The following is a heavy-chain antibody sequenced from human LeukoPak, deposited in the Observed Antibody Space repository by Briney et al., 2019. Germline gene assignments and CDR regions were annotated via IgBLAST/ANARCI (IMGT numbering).Heavy chain of an antibody. J-gene: IGHJ5*02. CDR1: GFTFSSYS. Sequence: GGSLRLSCAASGFTFSSYSMNWVRQAPGKGLEWVANIKQDGREIYYVDSVKGRFSISRDNAKTSVYLQMNSLRADDTAVYYCAREHVGPTIGVQWANWFDPWGQGTLVTVSS. CDR2: IKQDGREI. D-gene: IGHD1-26*01. CDR3: AREHVGPTIGVQWANWFDP. V-gene: IGHV3-7*01.